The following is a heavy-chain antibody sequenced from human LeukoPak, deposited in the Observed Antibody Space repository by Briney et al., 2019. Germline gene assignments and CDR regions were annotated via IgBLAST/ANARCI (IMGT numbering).Heavy chain of an antibody. CDR1: GFTFSSYA. J-gene: IGHJ3*02. V-gene: IGHV3-23*01. Sequence: PGGSLRLSCAASGFTFSSYAMSWVRQPPGKGLEWVSAISGSGGSTYYADSVKGRFTISRDNSKNTLYLQMNSLRAEDTAVYYCAKAIGDYVAFDIWGQGTMVTVSS. CDR2: ISGSGGST. CDR3: AKAIGDYVAFDI. D-gene: IGHD4-17*01.